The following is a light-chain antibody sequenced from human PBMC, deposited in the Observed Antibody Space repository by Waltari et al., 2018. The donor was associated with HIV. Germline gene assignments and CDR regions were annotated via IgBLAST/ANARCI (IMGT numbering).Light chain of an antibody. CDR3: SSYTTSSALV. J-gene: IGLJ2*01. CDR1: SSDVGGYNY. Sequence: QSALTQPASVSGSPGQSITISCTGTSSDVGGYNYVSWYQQHPGKAPKLMIYEVSNRPSGISNHFSGSKSGNTASLTISGLQAEDEADYYCSSYTTSSALVFGGGTNLTVL. CDR2: EVS. V-gene: IGLV2-14*01.